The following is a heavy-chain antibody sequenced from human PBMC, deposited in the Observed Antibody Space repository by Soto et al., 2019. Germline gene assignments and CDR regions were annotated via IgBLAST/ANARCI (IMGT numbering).Heavy chain of an antibody. V-gene: IGHV3-21*03. CDR1: GFSFSTYS. CDR3: ARTPYDVLTGYYPDY. J-gene: IGHJ4*02. D-gene: IGHD3-9*01. Sequence: PGGSLRLSCAASGFSFSTYSMNWVRQAPGKGLEWVSSITSSSSYIYYADSVKGRFTISRDNAKNSLYLQMNSLRAEDTAVYYCARTPYDVLTGYYPDYWGQGILVTVSS. CDR2: ITSSSSYI.